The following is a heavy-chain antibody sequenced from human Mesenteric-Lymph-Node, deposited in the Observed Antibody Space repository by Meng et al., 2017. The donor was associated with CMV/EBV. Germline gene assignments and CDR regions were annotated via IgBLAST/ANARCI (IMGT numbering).Heavy chain of an antibody. D-gene: IGHD5-12*01. CDR3: ASGFIVAYLPDY. V-gene: IGHV3-7*01. Sequence: GESLKISCAASGFTFSNYGMSWVRQAPGKGLEWVANIKQDGSEKYYVDSVKGRFTISRDNAKNSLYLQMNSLRAEDTAVYYCASGFIVAYLPDYWGQGTLVTVSS. J-gene: IGHJ4*02. CDR1: GFTFSNYG. CDR2: IKQDGSEK.